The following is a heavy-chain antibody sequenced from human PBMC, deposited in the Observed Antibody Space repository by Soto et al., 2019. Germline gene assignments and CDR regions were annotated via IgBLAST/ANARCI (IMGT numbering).Heavy chain of an antibody. Sequence: NPALTCTVSGGSISSGGYYWSWIRQHPGKGLEWIGYIYYSGSTYYNPSLKSRVTISVDTSKNQFSLKLSSVTAADTAVYYCARETPPYYYYSSGHYHMVAYWGQRSLVIVSS. CDR2: IYYSGST. CDR3: ARETPPYYYYSSGHYHMVAY. CDR1: GGSISSGGYY. D-gene: IGHD3-22*01. J-gene: IGHJ4*02. V-gene: IGHV4-31*03.